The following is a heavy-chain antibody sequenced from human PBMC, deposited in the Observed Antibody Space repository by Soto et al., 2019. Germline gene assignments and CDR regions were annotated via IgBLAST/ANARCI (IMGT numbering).Heavy chain of an antibody. CDR3: ATSKSGYSYGTSVYFDY. CDR2: IYYSGST. CDR1: GGSISSGGYY. Sequence: SETLSLTCTVSGGSISSGGYYWSWIRQHPGKGLEWIGYIYYSGSTYYNPSLKSRVTISVDTSKNQFSLKLSSVTAADTAVYYCATSKSGYSYGTSVYFDYWGQGTLVTVSS. V-gene: IGHV4-31*03. D-gene: IGHD5-18*01. J-gene: IGHJ4*02.